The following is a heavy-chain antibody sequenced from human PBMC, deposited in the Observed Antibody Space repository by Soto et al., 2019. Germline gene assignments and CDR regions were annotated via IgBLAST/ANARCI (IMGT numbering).Heavy chain of an antibody. CDR3: AREGVAPYYYYGMDV. J-gene: IGHJ6*02. Sequence: ASVKVSCKASGYTFTSYYIHLVRQAPGQGLEWMGVINPSAITTNYAQNFQDRVTMTRDTSTSTVHMEVRSLRSDDTAVYYCAREGVAPYYYYGMDVWGQGTPVTVSS. V-gene: IGHV1-46*01. CDR2: INPSAITT. CDR1: GYTFTSYY. D-gene: IGHD5-12*01.